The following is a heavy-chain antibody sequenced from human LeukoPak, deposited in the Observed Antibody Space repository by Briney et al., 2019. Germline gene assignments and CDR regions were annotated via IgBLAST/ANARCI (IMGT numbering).Heavy chain of an antibody. Sequence: GGSLRLSCAASGFTFSSYAMSWVRQAPGKGLEWVSAISGSGGSTYYADSVKGRFTISRDNSKNTLYLQMNSLRAEDTAVYYCAKDWHYYDFWSGYEWPVYSMDVWGQGTTVTVSS. V-gene: IGHV3-23*01. CDR3: AKDWHYYDFWSGYEWPVYSMDV. J-gene: IGHJ6*02. CDR1: GFTFSSYA. CDR2: ISGSGGST. D-gene: IGHD3-3*01.